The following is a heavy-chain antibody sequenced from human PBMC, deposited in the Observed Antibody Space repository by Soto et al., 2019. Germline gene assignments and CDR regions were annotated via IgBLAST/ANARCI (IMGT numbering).Heavy chain of an antibody. D-gene: IGHD2-8*01. CDR3: AGFGVGDRDDK. CDR1: GSYITSGDYH. Sequence: SETLSLTCSVSGSYITSGDYHWTWIRQAPGKGPEWIGYISHSETTYYSPALKNRIIISSDFSMNQFSLRLNSVTAADTAVYFCAGFGVGDRDDKWGQGTLVTVSS. J-gene: IGHJ4*02. CDR2: ISHSETT. V-gene: IGHV4-30-4*01.